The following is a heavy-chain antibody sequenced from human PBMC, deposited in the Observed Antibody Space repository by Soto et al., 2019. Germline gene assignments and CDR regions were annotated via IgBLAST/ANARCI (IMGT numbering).Heavy chain of an antibody. J-gene: IGHJ4*02. CDR3: ARGFHFFYFDY. CDR1: TNSVTPTSYY. Sequence: SETLSLTCTVSTNSVTPTSYYWGWIRPPPGKGLEWLRSIYYRGSTYYTPSLKSRVTMSAATSKNPFSLTLSSVTAADTAVSFCARGFHFFYFDYWGQGALVTVCS. CDR2: IYYRGST. V-gene: IGHV4-39*01.